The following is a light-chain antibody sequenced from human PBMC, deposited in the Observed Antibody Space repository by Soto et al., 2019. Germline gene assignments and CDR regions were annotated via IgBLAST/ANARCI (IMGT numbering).Light chain of an antibody. CDR1: TSNIGTFD. V-gene: IGLV1-47*02. J-gene: IGLJ3*02. CDR3: AAWGGSLSGRV. Sequence: QSVLTQPSSASGTPGQRVTISCSGTTSNIGTFDVYWYQQFPGTAPKLLIYRNDQRPSGVPDRFSGSKSGTSASLAISGLRSEDEADYYCAAWGGSLSGRVFGGGTQLTVL. CDR2: RND.